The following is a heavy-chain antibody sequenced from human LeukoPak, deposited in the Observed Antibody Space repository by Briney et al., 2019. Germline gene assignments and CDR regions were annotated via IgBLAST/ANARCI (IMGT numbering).Heavy chain of an antibody. CDR2: IRYDGSNK. CDR3: AKDLLRYSSGWYDSLQIFDY. CDR1: GFTFSSYG. D-gene: IGHD6-19*01. Sequence: KPGGSLRLSCAASGFTFSSYGMHWVRQAPGKGLEWVAFIRYDGSNKYYADSVKGRFTISRDNSKNTLYLQMNSLRAEDTAVYYCAKDLLRYSSGWYDSLQIFDYWGQGTLVTVSS. J-gene: IGHJ4*02. V-gene: IGHV3-30*02.